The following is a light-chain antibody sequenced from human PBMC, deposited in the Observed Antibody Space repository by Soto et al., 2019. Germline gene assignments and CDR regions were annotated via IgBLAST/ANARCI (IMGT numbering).Light chain of an antibody. CDR3: QQSNSIPYN. J-gene: IGKJ2*01. V-gene: IGKV1-39*01. CDR1: QSISNF. CDR2: AAS. Sequence: DIQMTQSPSSLSASVGDRVAITCRAGQSISNFLNWYQQKPGTAPKLLIYAASRLQSDVPSRFSGRVSGTAFTLTINSLQPEDVATYYCQQSNSIPYNFVQGTKLEI.